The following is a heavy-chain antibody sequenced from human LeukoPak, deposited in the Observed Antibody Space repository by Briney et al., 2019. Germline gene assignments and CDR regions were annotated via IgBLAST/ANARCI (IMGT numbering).Heavy chain of an antibody. J-gene: IGHJ4*02. Sequence: ASVKVSCKASGGTFSSYAISWVRQAPGQGLEWMGWINPNSGGTNYAQKFQGRVTMTRDTSISTAYMELSRLRSDDTAVYYCARTAPLDYGDYAIDYWGQGTLVTVSS. CDR3: ARTAPLDYGDYAIDY. V-gene: IGHV1-2*02. D-gene: IGHD4-17*01. CDR1: GGTFSSYA. CDR2: INPNSGGT.